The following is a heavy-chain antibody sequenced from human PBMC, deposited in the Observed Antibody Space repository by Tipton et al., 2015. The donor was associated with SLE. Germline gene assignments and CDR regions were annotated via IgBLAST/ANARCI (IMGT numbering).Heavy chain of an antibody. CDR1: GGSISSGGYY. D-gene: IGHD1-26*01. CDR2: IYYSGST. J-gene: IGHJ4*02. V-gene: IGHV4-31*03. CDR3: AREEWELLVGFDY. Sequence: TLSLTCTVSGGSISSGGYYWSWIRQHPGKGLEWIGYIYYSGSTYYKPSLKSRVTISVDTSRNQFSLKLSSVTAADTAVYYCAREEWELLVGFDYWGQGTLVTVSS.